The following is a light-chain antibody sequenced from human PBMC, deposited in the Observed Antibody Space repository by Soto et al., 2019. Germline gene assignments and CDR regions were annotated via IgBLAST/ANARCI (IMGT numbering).Light chain of an antibody. V-gene: IGKV1-17*01. J-gene: IGKJ5*01. CDR2: AAS. CDR3: LQHNNYPPLT. CDR1: QGIRND. Sequence: DIQMTQSLSSLSASVGDRVTITCRASQGIRNDLAWYQQKPGKAPKRLIYAASSLQSGVPSRFSGSGSGTEFTLTISSLQPEDFATYYCLQHNNYPPLTFGQGTRLEIK.